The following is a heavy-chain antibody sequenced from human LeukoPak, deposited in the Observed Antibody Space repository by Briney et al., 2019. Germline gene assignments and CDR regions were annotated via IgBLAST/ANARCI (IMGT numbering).Heavy chain of an antibody. CDR3: ARRVHCSGGSCYLDY. CDR2: NIGSI. V-gene: IGHV4-59*08. J-gene: IGHJ4*02. CDR1: GGSIRSYY. Sequence: SETLSLTCTVSGGSIRSYYWSWIRQPPGKGLECIGYNIGSINYNPSLKSRVTISVDTSKNQFSLKLSSVTAADTAVYYCARRVHCSGGSCYLDYWGQGTLVTVSS. D-gene: IGHD2-15*01.